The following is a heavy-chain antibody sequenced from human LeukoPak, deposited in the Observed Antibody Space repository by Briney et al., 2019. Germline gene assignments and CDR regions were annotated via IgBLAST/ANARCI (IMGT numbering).Heavy chain of an antibody. CDR1: GGSISSYY. Sequence: PSQALSLTCTVSGGSISSYYWGWIRQPPGKGLEWIGYIYYSGSTNYNPSLKSRVTISVDTSKNQFSLKLSSVTAADTAVYYCARNGAVRYFDWFAAFDIWGQGTMVTVSS. CDR2: IYYSGST. CDR3: ARNGAVRYFDWFAAFDI. J-gene: IGHJ3*02. D-gene: IGHD3-9*01. V-gene: IGHV4-59*01.